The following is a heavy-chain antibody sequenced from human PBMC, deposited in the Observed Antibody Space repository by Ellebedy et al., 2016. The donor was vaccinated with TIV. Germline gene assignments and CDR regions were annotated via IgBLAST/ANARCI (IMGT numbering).Heavy chain of an antibody. D-gene: IGHD3-10*01. CDR2: IVVGSGNT. CDR1: GFTFTSSA. Sequence: SVKVSXKASGFTFTSSAVQWVRQARGQRLEWIGWIVVGSGNTNYAQKFQERVTITRDMSTTTAYMELSSLRSEDTAVYYCAAGYYYGSRYGTWFDPWGQGTLVTVSS. CDR3: AAGYYYGSRYGTWFDP. V-gene: IGHV1-58*01. J-gene: IGHJ5*02.